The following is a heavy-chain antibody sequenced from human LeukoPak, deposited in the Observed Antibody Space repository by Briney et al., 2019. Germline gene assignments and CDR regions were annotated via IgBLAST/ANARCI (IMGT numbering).Heavy chain of an antibody. Sequence: SVKVSCKASGGTFSSYAISWVRQAPGQGLEWMGRIIPILGIANYAQKFQGRVTITADKSTSTAYMELSSLRSEDTAVYYCARAPYDSSGSIDYWGQGTLVAVSS. V-gene: IGHV1-69*04. J-gene: IGHJ4*02. D-gene: IGHD3-22*01. CDR2: IIPILGIA. CDR3: ARAPYDSSGSIDY. CDR1: GGTFSSYA.